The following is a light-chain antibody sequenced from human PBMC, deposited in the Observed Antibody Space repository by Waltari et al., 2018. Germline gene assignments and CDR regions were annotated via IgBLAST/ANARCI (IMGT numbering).Light chain of an antibody. CDR3: QQSYNLPRT. CDR1: QNIINY. Sequence: DIQMTQSPSSLSASVGDRVTITCRASQNIINYLNWYQQIPGKAPKILIYTASRLKNGVPSRFSGSGSGTDFTLTISSLQPEDFATYYCQQSYNLPRTFGQGTKVEIK. V-gene: IGKV1-39*01. J-gene: IGKJ1*01. CDR2: TAS.